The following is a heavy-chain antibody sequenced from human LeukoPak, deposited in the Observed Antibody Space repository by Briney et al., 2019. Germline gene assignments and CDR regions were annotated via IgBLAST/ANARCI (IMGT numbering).Heavy chain of an antibody. CDR2: IYYSGST. Sequence: SETLSLTCTVSGGSISSYYWSWIRQPPGKGLEWIGYIYYSGSTNYNPSLKSRVTISVDTSKNQFSLKLSSVTAADTDVYSCAREKGSPEGYCSSTSCYKYAFDIWGQGTMVTVSS. J-gene: IGHJ3*02. D-gene: IGHD2-2*02. CDR3: AREKGSPEGYCSSTSCYKYAFDI. CDR1: GGSISSYY. V-gene: IGHV4-59*01.